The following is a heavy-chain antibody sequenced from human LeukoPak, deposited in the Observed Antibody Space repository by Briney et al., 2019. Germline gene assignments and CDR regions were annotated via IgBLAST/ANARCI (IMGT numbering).Heavy chain of an antibody. V-gene: IGHV1-18*01. J-gene: IGHJ5*02. CDR2: INIYHGGT. CDR1: GYTFTTFG. D-gene: IGHD3-3*01. Sequence: ASIKVSCKASGYTFTTFGISWVRQAPGQGLEWMGWINIYHGGTEYAQEFQGRVTMTADTSTSTAYMELRGLRSDDTAVYYCARESDFWSGYYSSWGQGTLVTVSS. CDR3: ARESDFWSGYYSS.